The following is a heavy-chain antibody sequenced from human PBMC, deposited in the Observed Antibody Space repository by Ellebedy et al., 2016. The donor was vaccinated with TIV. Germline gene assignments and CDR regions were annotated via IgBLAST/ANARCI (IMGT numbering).Heavy chain of an antibody. CDR3: TRETNPPPGALAGTGFDC. D-gene: IGHD6-19*01. Sequence: GESLKISCVASGFSFSTHGMHWVRQAPGKGLEWVAFKRFEGRMEYNGDSVKGRFIISRDLSKNTLYLQMTRLRSEDTGIYYCTRETNPPPGALAGTGFDCWGQGTLVIVSS. CDR1: GFSFSTHG. J-gene: IGHJ4*02. CDR2: KRFEGRME. V-gene: IGHV3-30*02.